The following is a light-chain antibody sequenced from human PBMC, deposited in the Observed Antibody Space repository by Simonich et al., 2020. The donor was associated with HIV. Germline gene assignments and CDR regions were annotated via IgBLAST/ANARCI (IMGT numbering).Light chain of an antibody. J-gene: IGKJ4*01. CDR2: FGS. CDR3: MQALQTPLT. Sequence: DIVMTQSPLSLPVTPGEPASISCRSSQSLLHSNGYKYLDWYLQKPGQSPQLLVYFGSNWASVVPDRFSGSGSGTDFTLKISRVEAEDVGVYYCMQALQTPLTFGGGTKVEIK. CDR1: QSLLHSNGYKY. V-gene: IGKV2-28*01.